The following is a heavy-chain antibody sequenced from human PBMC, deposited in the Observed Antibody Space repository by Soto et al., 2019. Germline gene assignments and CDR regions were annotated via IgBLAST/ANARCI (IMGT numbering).Heavy chain of an antibody. CDR1: GFSFEDYP. CDR3: VHDGALDL. J-gene: IGHJ3*01. CDR2: LSSNSGSI. D-gene: IGHD3-3*01. Sequence: VQLVESGGGLVQPGRSLRLSCAASGFSFEDYPMHWVRQAPGKGLERVAGLSSNSGSIGYADSVKGRFTIPRDNDKPSLDLALNSLRADDTASYSCVHDGALDLWGQGTQATVSS. V-gene: IGHV3-9*01.